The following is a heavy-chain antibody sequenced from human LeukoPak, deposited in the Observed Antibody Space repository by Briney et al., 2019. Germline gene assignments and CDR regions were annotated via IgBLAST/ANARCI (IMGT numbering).Heavy chain of an antibody. CDR3: ARGSDYDILTGYSPSDAFDI. V-gene: IGHV3-74*01. Sequence: PGGSLRLSCAASGFTFSSYWMHWVRQAPGKGLGWVSRINSDGSSTNYADSVKGRFTISRDNAKNTLYLQMNSLRAEDTAVYYCARGSDYDILTGYSPSDAFDIWGQGTMVTVSS. CDR1: GFTFSSYW. D-gene: IGHD3-9*01. J-gene: IGHJ3*02. CDR2: INSDGSST.